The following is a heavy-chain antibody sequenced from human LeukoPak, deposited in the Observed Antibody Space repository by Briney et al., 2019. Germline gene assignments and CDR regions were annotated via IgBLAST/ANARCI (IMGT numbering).Heavy chain of an antibody. J-gene: IGHJ3*02. D-gene: IGHD3-22*01. CDR1: GFTFSSYA. Sequence: GGSLRLSCAASGFTFSSYAMSWVRQAPGKGLEWVSGTSGSGGSTYYAGSVKGRFTISRDNSKNTLYLQMNSLRADDTAVYYCAKETASGYGAFDIWGQGTMVTVSS. CDR3: AKETASGYGAFDI. V-gene: IGHV3-23*01. CDR2: TSGSGGST.